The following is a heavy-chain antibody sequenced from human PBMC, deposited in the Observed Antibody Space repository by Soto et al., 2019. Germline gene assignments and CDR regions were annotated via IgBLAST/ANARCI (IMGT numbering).Heavy chain of an antibody. J-gene: IGHJ6*02. CDR2: INHSGST. V-gene: IGHV4-34*01. Sequence: KPSETLSLTCAVYGGSFSGYYWSWIRQPPGKGLEWIGEINHSGSTNYNPSLKSRVNISVDTSKNQFSLKLSSVTAADTAVYYCASIAARNYYGMDVWGQGTTVTVSS. CDR1: GGSFSGYY. D-gene: IGHD6-6*01. CDR3: ASIAARNYYGMDV.